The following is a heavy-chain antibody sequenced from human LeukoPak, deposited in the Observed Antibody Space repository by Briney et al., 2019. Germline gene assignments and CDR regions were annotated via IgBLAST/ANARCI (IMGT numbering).Heavy chain of an antibody. Sequence: GASVKVSCKSSGYTFTGYYMHWVRQAPGQGLEWMGWINPNSGDTNSAQKFKGRVSITRDTSINTAYMELSRLRSDDTAIYFCARGADSDFWSGYYSYFDFWGRGTLVTVSS. CDR1: GYTFTGYY. V-gene: IGHV1-2*02. CDR2: INPNSGDT. CDR3: ARGADSDFWSGYYSYFDF. D-gene: IGHD3-3*01. J-gene: IGHJ4*02.